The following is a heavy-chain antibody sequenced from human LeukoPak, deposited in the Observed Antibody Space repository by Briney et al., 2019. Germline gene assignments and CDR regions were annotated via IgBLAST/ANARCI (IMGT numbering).Heavy chain of an antibody. CDR3: ARVEAVGLYYDFWSGYYSY. V-gene: IGHV3-21*01. CDR2: ISDSSSYI. Sequence: PGGSLRLSCAASGFTFSSYGMNWVRQAPGKGLEWVSFISDSSSYIYYADSVKGRFTISRDNSKNTLYLQMNSLRAEDTAVYYCARVEAVGLYYDFWSGYYSYWGQGTLVTVSS. D-gene: IGHD3-3*01. J-gene: IGHJ4*02. CDR1: GFTFSSYG.